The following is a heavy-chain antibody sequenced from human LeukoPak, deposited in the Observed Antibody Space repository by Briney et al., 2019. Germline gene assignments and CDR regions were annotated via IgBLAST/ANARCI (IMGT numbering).Heavy chain of an antibody. CDR3: ARDLSGATAGVGY. D-gene: IGHD6-13*01. CDR1: GGSISSGGYY. J-gene: IGHJ4*02. V-gene: IGHV4-30-2*01. Sequence: SETLSLTCTVSGGSISSGGYYWSWIRQPPGKGLEWIGYIYHSGSTYYNPSLKSRVTISVDTSKNQFSLRLTSLTAADTALYYCARDLSGATAGVGYWGQGTLVTVSS. CDR2: IYHSGST.